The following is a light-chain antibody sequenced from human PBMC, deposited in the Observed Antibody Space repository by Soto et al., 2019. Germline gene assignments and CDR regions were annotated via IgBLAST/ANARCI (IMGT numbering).Light chain of an antibody. CDR1: QTISNW. Sequence: IQMNQSPSTLSGSVGDSVTITCRASQTISNWLAWYQQKPGKAPKLLIYLASSLESGVPSRFSGSGSGTEFTLTISNLQPDDFATYYCQQSNTYSWTFGQGTKVDIK. CDR2: LAS. CDR3: QQSNTYSWT. J-gene: IGKJ1*01. V-gene: IGKV1-5*03.